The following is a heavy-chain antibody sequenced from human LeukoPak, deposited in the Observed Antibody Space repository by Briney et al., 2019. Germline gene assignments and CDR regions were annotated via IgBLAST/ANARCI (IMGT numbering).Heavy chain of an antibody. D-gene: IGHD6-19*01. CDR2: ISYDGSNK. V-gene: IGHV3-30-3*01. CDR3: ARDPPGEQWLGAFDI. CDR1: GFRFSSYA. Sequence: PGGSLRLSCATSGFRFSSYAMHWVRQAPGKGLEWVAVISYDGSNKYYADSVKGRFTISRDNSKNTLYLQMNSLRAEDTAVYYCARDPPGEQWLGAFDIWGQGTMVTVSS. J-gene: IGHJ3*02.